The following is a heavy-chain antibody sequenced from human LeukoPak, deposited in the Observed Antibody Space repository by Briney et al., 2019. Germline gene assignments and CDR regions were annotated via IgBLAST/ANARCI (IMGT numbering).Heavy chain of an antibody. J-gene: IGHJ6*03. CDR2: IYSGGST. CDR3: AKSHQPNWEYYHYMDV. Sequence: GGSLRLSCAASGFTFSSSDMHWVRQATGKGLEWVSVIYSGGSTYYADSVKGRFTISRDNSENTLYLQMNSLRAEDTAVYYCAKSHQPNWEYYHYMDVWGKGTTVTVSS. V-gene: IGHV3-53*01. D-gene: IGHD7-27*01. CDR1: GFTFSSSD.